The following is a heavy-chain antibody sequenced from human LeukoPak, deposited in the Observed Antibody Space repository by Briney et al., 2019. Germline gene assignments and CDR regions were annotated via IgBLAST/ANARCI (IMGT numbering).Heavy chain of an antibody. CDR2: IIPIFGTA. J-gene: IGHJ3*02. Sequence: ASVKVSCKASGGTFSSYAISWVRQAPGQGLEWMGGIIPIFGTANYAQKFQGRVTITADESTSTAYMELSSLRSEDTAVYYCARGVIAVAGNAFDIWGQGTMVIVSS. D-gene: IGHD6-19*01. CDR1: GGTFSSYA. CDR3: ARGVIAVAGNAFDI. V-gene: IGHV1-69*13.